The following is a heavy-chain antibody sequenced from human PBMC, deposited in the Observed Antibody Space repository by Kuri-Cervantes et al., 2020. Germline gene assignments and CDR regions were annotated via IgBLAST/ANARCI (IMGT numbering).Heavy chain of an antibody. CDR1: GGSISSGGYS. CDR3: ARVCGVAAMAFDI. Sequence: SCAVSGGSISSGGYSWSWIRQPPGKGLEWIGYIYHSGSTYYNPSLNSRVTISVDRSKNQYSLKLSPVTAADTAVYYCARVCGVAAMAFDIWCQGTMVTVSS. CDR2: IYHSGST. D-gene: IGHD2-15*01. J-gene: IGHJ3*02. V-gene: IGHV4-30-2*01.